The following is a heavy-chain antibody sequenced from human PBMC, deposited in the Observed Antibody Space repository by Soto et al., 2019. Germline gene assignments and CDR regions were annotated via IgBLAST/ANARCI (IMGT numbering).Heavy chain of an antibody. J-gene: IGHJ5*02. D-gene: IGHD3-3*01. Sequence: SETLSLTCAFYGGSFSGYYWSLIRQPPGKGLEWIGEINHSGSTNYNPSLKSRVTISVDTSKNQFSLKLSSVTAADTAVYYCARGNMYYDFWSGYYMLAWFDPWGQGTLVTVSS. CDR1: GGSFSGYY. CDR3: ARGNMYYDFWSGYYMLAWFDP. CDR2: INHSGST. V-gene: IGHV4-34*01.